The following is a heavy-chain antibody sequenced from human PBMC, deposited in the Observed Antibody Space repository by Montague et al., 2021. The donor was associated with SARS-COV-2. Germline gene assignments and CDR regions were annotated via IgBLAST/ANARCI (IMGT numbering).Heavy chain of an antibody. CDR2: ISGSGGSR. CDR3: AKNLTGGGGLQGLFDY. V-gene: IGHV3-23*01. Sequence: SRRLSCAASRFTFSSYAMSWVRQAPGKGLEWVSAISGSGGSRYSAGSLRGRFTISRDNSKNTLYLQLNSLRAEDTAVYYCAKNLTGGGGLQGLFDYWGQGTLVTVSS. CDR1: RFTFSSYA. D-gene: IGHD1-14*01. J-gene: IGHJ4*02.